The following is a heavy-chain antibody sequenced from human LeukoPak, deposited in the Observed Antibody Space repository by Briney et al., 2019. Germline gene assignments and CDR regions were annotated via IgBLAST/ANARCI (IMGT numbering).Heavy chain of an antibody. Sequence: QAGGSLRLSCAASGFTFSSYAMHWVRQAPGKGLEWVAVTSYDGSIKKYADSVKGRFTISRDNAKNSLYLQMNSLRAEDTAVYYCARGLGPADYWGQGTLVTVSS. D-gene: IGHD1-26*01. CDR3: ARGLGPADY. V-gene: IGHV3-30-3*01. CDR2: TSYDGSIK. CDR1: GFTFSSYA. J-gene: IGHJ4*02.